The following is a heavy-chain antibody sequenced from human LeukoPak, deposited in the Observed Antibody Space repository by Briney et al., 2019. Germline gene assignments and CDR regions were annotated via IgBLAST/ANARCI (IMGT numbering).Heavy chain of an antibody. D-gene: IGHD3-22*01. CDR2: IYPGDSDT. Sequence: GESLKISCKGSGYSFISYWIGWVRQMPGKGLEWMGIIYPGDSDTRYSPSFQGQVTISADKSISTAYLQWSSLKASDTAMYYCARLRDYYDSSGYYYDAFDIWGQGTMVTVSS. J-gene: IGHJ3*02. CDR3: ARLRDYYDSSGYYYDAFDI. CDR1: GYSFISYW. V-gene: IGHV5-51*01.